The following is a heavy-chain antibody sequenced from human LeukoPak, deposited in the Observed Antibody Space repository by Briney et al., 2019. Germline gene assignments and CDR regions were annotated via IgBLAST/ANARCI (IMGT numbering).Heavy chain of an antibody. V-gene: IGHV4-39*01. D-gene: IGHD4-17*01. Sequence: SETLSLTCTVSGGSISSSSSYWGWIRQPPGKGLEWIGDVSYSGSTSYNPSLKSRVTISIDTSKNQFSLKLSSVTAADTAVYYCARHAAPDYGDYLDYWGQGTLVTVSS. J-gene: IGHJ4*02. CDR3: ARHAAPDYGDYLDY. CDR2: VSYSGST. CDR1: GGSISSSSSY.